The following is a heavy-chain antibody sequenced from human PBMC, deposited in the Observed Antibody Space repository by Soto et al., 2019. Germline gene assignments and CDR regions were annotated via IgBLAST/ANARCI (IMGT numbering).Heavy chain of an antibody. Sequence: QVQLVESGGGVVQPGRSLRLSCAASGFTFSSYDMHWVRQAPGKGLEWVAVIWHDGNNKYYTDSVKGRFTISRDNSKSTLYLQMNSLRAEDTAIYYCARDLLVAAGNIDYWGQGTLVTVSS. J-gene: IGHJ4*02. CDR2: IWHDGNNK. CDR3: ARDLLVAAGNIDY. CDR1: GFTFSSYD. D-gene: IGHD6-13*01. V-gene: IGHV3-33*01.